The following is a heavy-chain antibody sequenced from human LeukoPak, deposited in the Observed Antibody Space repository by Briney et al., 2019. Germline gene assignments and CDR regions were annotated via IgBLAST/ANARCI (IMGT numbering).Heavy chain of an antibody. J-gene: IGHJ4*02. D-gene: IGHD2-2*01. Sequence: TGGSLRLSCRTSGFMFDNYAMSWVRQAPGKGLEWVSGIGASGGSTYYSDSVKGRFTVSRDNSKNTLYLQMNSLRAEDTAMYYCARGLGYCTSTTCLLPFDYWGQGTLVTVSS. CDR1: GFMFDNYA. CDR3: ARGLGYCTSTTCLLPFDY. V-gene: IGHV3-23*01. CDR2: IGASGGST.